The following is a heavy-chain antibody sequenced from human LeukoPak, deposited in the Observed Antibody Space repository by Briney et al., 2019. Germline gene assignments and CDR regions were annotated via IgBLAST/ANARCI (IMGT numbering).Heavy chain of an antibody. V-gene: IGHV3-74*01. CDR1: GFTLSSYW. J-gene: IGHJ4*02. CDR2: IHSDGSST. Sequence: TGRSLRLSCAASGFTLSSYWMHWVRQAPGKGLVWVSRIHSDGSSTTYADSVKGRFTISRDNAKNTLYLQMNSLRVEDTAVYYCARDSFAPSWGQGTLVTVSS. CDR3: ARDSFAPS. D-gene: IGHD2/OR15-2a*01.